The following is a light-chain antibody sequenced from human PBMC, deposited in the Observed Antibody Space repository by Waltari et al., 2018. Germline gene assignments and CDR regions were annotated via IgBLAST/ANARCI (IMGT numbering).Light chain of an antibody. V-gene: IGLV1-44*01. CDR2: NNN. CDR1: SFNIGSHP. Sequence: QSVLTQPPSASGTLGQRVAISCSGSSFNIGSHPVNWYQQLPRTAPKLLIYNNNQRTSGVPDRFSGSKSGTSASLAISGLQSEDESDYYCAVWDDSLNGVVFGGGTKLTVL. CDR3: AVWDDSLNGVV. J-gene: IGLJ2*01.